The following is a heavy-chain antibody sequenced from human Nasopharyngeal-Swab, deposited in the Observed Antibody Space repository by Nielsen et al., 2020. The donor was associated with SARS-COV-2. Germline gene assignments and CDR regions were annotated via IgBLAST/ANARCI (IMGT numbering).Heavy chain of an antibody. CDR2: ISSSGSTI. D-gene: IGHD3-22*01. J-gene: IGHJ4*02. CDR3: AREDTDYYDSSGYFDY. V-gene: IGHV3-11*01. Sequence: GESLKISCAASGFTFSDYYMSWIRQAPGKGLEWVSYISSSGSTIYYADSVKGRFTISRDNAKYSLYLQMNSLRAEDTAVYYCAREDTDYYDSSGYFDYWGQGTLVTVSS. CDR1: GFTFSDYY.